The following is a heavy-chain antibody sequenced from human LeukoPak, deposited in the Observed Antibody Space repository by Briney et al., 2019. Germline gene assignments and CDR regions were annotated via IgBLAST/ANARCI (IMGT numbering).Heavy chain of an antibody. D-gene: IGHD2-2*01. CDR1: GFTFSSYW. Sequence: GGSLRLSCEVSGFTFSSYWMSLVRQAPGRGLEWVAIIKQDESEKYYADSVKGRFTISRDNSKNTLYLQMNSLRAEDTAVYYCARGSSSSLGRLDYWGQGTLVTVSS. V-gene: IGHV3-7*01. CDR3: ARGSSSSLGRLDY. CDR2: IKQDESEK. J-gene: IGHJ4*02.